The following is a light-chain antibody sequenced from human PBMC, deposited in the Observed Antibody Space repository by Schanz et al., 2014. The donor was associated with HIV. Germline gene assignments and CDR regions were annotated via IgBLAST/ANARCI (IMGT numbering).Light chain of an antibody. CDR2: EVS. CDR1: SSDVGAYKY. J-gene: IGLJ2*01. V-gene: IGLV2-8*01. CDR3: SSYAGTNNLVL. Sequence: QSALTQPPSASGSPGQSVTISCTGTSSDVGAYKYVSWYQQHPGKAPKLMIFEVSERPSGVPDRFSGSKSGNTASLTVSGLQAEDEADYYCSSYAGTNNLVLFAGGTKLTV.